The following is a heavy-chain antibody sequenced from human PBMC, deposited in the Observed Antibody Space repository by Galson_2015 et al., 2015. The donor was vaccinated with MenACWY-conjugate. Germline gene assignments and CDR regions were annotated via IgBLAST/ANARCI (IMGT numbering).Heavy chain of an antibody. V-gene: IGHV5-51*01. CDR2: IYPGDSDT. D-gene: IGHD3-3*01. Sequence: QSGAEVKKPGESLEISCTGSGYSFSNHWIGWVRQMPGKGLEWMGIIYPGDSDTRYSPSFQGQVTISADKSITTAYLQWSSLKASDSAVCYCARRGGGDFWSAYKPNYAMDFWGQGTTVHVSS. CDR1: GYSFSNHW. CDR3: ARRGGGDFWSAYKPNYAMDF. J-gene: IGHJ6*02.